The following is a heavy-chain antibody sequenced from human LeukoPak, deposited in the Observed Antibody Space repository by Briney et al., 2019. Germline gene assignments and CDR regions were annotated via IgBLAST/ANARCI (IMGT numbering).Heavy chain of an antibody. J-gene: IGHJ6*03. CDR1: GGSISSYY. V-gene: IGHV4-59*01. CDR3: ARGLAAAGPLITRYYYMDV. D-gene: IGHD6-13*01. CDR2: IYYCGST. Sequence: SETLSLTCTVSGGSISSYYWSWIRQPPGKGLEWIGYIYYCGSTNYNPSLKSRVTISVDTSKNQFSLKLSSVTAADTAVYYCARGLAAAGPLITRYYYMDVWGKGTTVTVSS.